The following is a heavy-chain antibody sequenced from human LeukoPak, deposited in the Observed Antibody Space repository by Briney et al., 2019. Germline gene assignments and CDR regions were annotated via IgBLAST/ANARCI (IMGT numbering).Heavy chain of an antibody. V-gene: IGHV4-59*08. CDR3: ARMPGRSPDY. D-gene: IGHD3-10*01. Sequence: SETLSLTCTVSGASLRGNYWTWIRQPPGKGLEWIGYIDYSGNTKYNPSLQSRVTISVDTSKSQFFLKLKSVTAADTALYFCARMPGRSPDYRGQGTLVTASS. CDR2: IDYSGNT. CDR1: GASLRGNY. J-gene: IGHJ4*02.